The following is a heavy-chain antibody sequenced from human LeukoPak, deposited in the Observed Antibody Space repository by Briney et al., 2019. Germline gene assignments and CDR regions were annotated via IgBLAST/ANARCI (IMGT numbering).Heavy chain of an antibody. D-gene: IGHD1-1*01. V-gene: IGHV3-23*01. CDR2: IRGTGDST. CDR3: AKGQELDDGVFDS. J-gene: IGHJ4*02. CDR1: GFAVSRNY. Sequence: PGGSLRLSCAASGFAVSRNYMNWVRQAPGKGLEWVSTIRGTGDSTHYADSVKGRSIISRDKSKNMLYLQMNGLRAEDTAIYYCAKGQELDDGVFDSWGQGTLVTVSS.